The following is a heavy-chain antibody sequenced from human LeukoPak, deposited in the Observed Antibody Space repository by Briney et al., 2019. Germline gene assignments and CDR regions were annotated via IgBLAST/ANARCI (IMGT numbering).Heavy chain of an antibody. Sequence: GASLRLSCAASGFTFSSYAMSWVRQAPGKGLEWVSAISGSGGSTYYADSVKGRFTISGDNSKNTLYLQMNSLRAEDTAVYYCAKELWFGNYFDYWGQGTLVTVSS. CDR1: GFTFSSYA. CDR3: AKELWFGNYFDY. V-gene: IGHV3-23*01. J-gene: IGHJ4*02. CDR2: ISGSGGST. D-gene: IGHD5-18*01.